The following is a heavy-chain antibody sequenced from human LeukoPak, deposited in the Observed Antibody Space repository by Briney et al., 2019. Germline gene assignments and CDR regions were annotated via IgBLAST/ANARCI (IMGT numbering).Heavy chain of an antibody. Sequence: ASVTVSFTASGYTFTSYGISWVRQAPGQGPEWMGWISPYNGNTNYAQKLQGRVTMTTDTSTSTAYMELRSLRSDDTAVYYCARARGDLDDYWGQGTLVTVSS. CDR3: ARARGDLDDY. D-gene: IGHD2-21*02. CDR1: GYTFTSYG. CDR2: ISPYNGNT. J-gene: IGHJ4*02. V-gene: IGHV1-18*01.